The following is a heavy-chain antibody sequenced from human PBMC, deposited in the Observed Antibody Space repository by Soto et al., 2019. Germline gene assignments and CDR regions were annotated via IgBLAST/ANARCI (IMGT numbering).Heavy chain of an antibody. D-gene: IGHD5-12*01. J-gene: IGHJ6*02. CDR2: TFPIFGTA. V-gene: IGHV1-69*06. Sequence: SVKVSCKASGGTFSSYAISWVRQAPGQGLEWMGGTFPIFGTANYAQKLQGRVTISADKSTSTAYMELSSLRSEDKAVYYCATCDISTWIDGMDVWGRGPKVCVSS. CDR3: ATCDISTWIDGMDV. CDR1: GGTFSSYA.